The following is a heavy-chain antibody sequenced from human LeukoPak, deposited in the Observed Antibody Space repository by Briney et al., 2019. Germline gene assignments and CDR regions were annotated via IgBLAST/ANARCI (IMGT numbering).Heavy chain of an antibody. V-gene: IGHV3-48*02. CDR1: GLTFSSYS. D-gene: IGHD6-13*01. CDR3: ARAAPYSSSFKYFQY. CDR2: ISSSSSTI. Sequence: GGSLRLSCAASGLTFSSYSMNWVRQAPGKGLEWVSYISSSSSTIYYADSVKGRFTISRDNAKNSLYLQMNSLRDEDTAVYYCARAAPYSSSFKYFQYWGQGTLVTVSS. J-gene: IGHJ1*01.